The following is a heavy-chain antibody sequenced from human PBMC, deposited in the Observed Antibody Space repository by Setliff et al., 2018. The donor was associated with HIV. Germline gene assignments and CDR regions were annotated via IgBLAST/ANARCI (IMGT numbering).Heavy chain of an antibody. V-gene: IGHV2-70*11. J-gene: IGHJ2*01. CDR3: ARMPAYYYGSGSPPHSYWYFDL. Sequence: SGPTLVNPTQTLTLTCTFSGFSLSIRGMCVSWIRQPPGKALEWLARIDEDDDKYYSTSLKTRLTISKDTSNNQVVLTMTNMDPVDTATYYCARMPAYYYGSGSPPHSYWYFDLWGRGTLVTVSS. CDR2: IDEDDDK. D-gene: IGHD3-10*01. CDR1: GFSLSIRGMC.